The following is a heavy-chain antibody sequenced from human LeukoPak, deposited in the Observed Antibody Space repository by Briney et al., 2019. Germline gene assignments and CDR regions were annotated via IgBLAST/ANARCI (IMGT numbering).Heavy chain of an antibody. Sequence: SETLSLTCTVSGYSISSGYYWGWIRQPPGKGLEWIGSIYHSGSTYYNPSLKSRVTISVDTSKNQFSLKLSSVTAADTAVYYCARLQTFFDLWGRGTLVTLSS. CDR2: IYHSGST. J-gene: IGHJ2*01. CDR3: ARLQTFFDL. CDR1: GYSISSGYY. V-gene: IGHV4-38-2*02.